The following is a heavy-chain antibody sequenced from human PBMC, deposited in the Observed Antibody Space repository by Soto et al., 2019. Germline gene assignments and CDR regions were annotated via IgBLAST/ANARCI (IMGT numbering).Heavy chain of an antibody. Sequence: EVRLLESGGGLVQPGGSLRLSCAASGFTFSNYAMTWVRQAPGKGLEWVSGLNGSGGSTSSADSVKGRFAISRDNSKNTLYLQMNSLRDGDTAVYYCARGFSAVKGSPPDYWGQGNLVTVSS. J-gene: IGHJ4*02. CDR3: ARGFSAVKGSPPDY. V-gene: IGHV3-23*01. CDR2: LNGSGGST. D-gene: IGHD3-10*01. CDR1: GFTFSNYA.